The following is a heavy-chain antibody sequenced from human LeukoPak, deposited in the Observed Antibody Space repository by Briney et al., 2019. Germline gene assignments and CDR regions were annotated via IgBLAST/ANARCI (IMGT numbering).Heavy chain of an antibody. CDR3: ARVAGGSGWPIDY. Sequence: SETLPLTCTVSGGSISSSSYYWGWIRQPPGKGLEWIGSIYYSGSTYYNPSLKSRVTISVDTSKNQFSLKLSSVTAADTAVYYCARVAGGSGWPIDYWGQGTLVTVSS. CDR1: GGSISSSSYY. J-gene: IGHJ4*02. D-gene: IGHD6-19*01. V-gene: IGHV4-39*07. CDR2: IYYSGST.